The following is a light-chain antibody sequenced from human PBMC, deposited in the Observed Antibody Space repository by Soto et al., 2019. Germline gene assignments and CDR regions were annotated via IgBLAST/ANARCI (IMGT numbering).Light chain of an antibody. Sequence: EIVMTQSPATLSLSPGERATLSCRASQSVNSNLAWYQQKAGQAPRLLIYGTSTRATGIPARFSGSGSGTEFTLTISSLQSEDSAVYYCQHYNHWLWTFGQGTKVDIK. CDR2: GTS. CDR1: QSVNSN. J-gene: IGKJ1*01. CDR3: QHYNHWLWT. V-gene: IGKV3-15*01.